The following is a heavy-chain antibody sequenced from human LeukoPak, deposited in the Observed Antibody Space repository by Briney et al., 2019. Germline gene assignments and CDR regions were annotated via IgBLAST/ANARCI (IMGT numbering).Heavy chain of an antibody. CDR2: IHTDNGDT. CDR1: GYTFTNYA. V-gene: IGHV1-3*04. J-gene: IGHJ5*02. CDR3: ARDRVVGLAPFDP. D-gene: IGHD2-15*01. Sequence: ASVKVSCKASGYTFTNYAMNWVRQAPGQRLEWMGWIHTDNGDTKYSHYFLGRVTITRDTSANTAYMELSSLRSEDTAVYYCARDRVVGLAPFDPWGQGTLVTVSS.